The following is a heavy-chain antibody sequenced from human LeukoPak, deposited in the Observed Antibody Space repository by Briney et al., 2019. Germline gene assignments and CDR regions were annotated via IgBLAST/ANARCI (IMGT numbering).Heavy chain of an antibody. J-gene: IGHJ4*02. CDR3: AKHHYTGSSGYYFIDY. Sequence: GGSLRLSCAASGFAFSNFGLHWVRQAPGKGLEWVAFIPYDGSDKYYADSVKGRFTISRDNSKNTLYLQVNSLRAEDTGVYYCAKHHYTGSSGYYFIDYWGQGTLVTVSS. D-gene: IGHD3-22*01. CDR2: IPYDGSDK. V-gene: IGHV3-30*02. CDR1: GFAFSNFG.